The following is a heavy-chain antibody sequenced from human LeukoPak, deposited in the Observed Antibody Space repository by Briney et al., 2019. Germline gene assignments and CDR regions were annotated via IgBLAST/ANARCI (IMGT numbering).Heavy chain of an antibody. J-gene: IGHJ4*02. CDR1: GGSFSGYY. CDR3: ARGYYDFWSGYSKYFDY. CDR2: INHSGST. V-gene: IGHV4-34*01. D-gene: IGHD3-3*01. Sequence: KSSETLSLTCAVYGGSFSGYYWSWIRQPPGKGLEWIGEINHSGSTNYNPSLKSRVTISVDTSKNQFSLKLSSVTAADTAVYYCARGYYDFWSGYSKYFDYWGQGTLVTVSS.